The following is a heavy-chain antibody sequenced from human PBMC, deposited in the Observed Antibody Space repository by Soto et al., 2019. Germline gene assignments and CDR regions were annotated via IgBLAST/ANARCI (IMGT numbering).Heavy chain of an antibody. CDR3: ARERPVAAAAMFDY. J-gene: IGHJ4*02. D-gene: IGHD6-19*01. V-gene: IGHV1-46*01. Sequence: ASVKVSCKASGYSLTGYYMHWLRQAPGQGLEWLGIFNPSDGSTTYAQKFQGRITMTRDTSTSTAYMELSSLRSEDTAVYYCARERPVAAAAMFDYWGQGTPVTVS. CDR1: GYSLTGYY. CDR2: FNPSDGST.